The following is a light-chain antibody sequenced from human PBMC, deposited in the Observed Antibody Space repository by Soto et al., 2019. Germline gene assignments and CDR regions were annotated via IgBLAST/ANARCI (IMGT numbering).Light chain of an antibody. Sequence: QSALTQPPSVSGAPGQRVTISCTGSSSNIGTNYDVHWYQHLPGTAPKLLIYSNNNRPSGVPDRFSGSRSGTSASLAITGLQAEDEADYYCQSYDSSLRVVFGGGTKLTVL. V-gene: IGLV1-40*01. CDR1: SSNIGTNYD. CDR3: QSYDSSLRVV. J-gene: IGLJ2*01. CDR2: SNN.